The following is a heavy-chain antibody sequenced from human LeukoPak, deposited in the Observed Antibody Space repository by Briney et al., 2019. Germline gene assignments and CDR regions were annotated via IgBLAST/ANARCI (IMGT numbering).Heavy chain of an antibody. CDR3: ARGDRNYDFWSGETLDY. D-gene: IGHD3-3*01. CDR1: GFTFSSYA. Sequence: GGSLRLSCAASGFTFSSYAMSWVRQAPGKGLEWVSAISGSGGSTYYADSVKGRFTISRDNSKNTLYLQMNSLRAEDTAVYYCARGDRNYDFWSGETLDYWGQGTLVTVSS. J-gene: IGHJ4*02. V-gene: IGHV3-23*01. CDR2: ISGSGGST.